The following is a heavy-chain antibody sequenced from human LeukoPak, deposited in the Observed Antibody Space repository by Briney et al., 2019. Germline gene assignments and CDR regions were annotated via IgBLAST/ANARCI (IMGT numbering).Heavy chain of an antibody. CDR2: INPSGGST. CDR3: ARPRRQYSSSPGFDY. J-gene: IGHJ4*02. CDR1: GYTFTSYY. Sequence: ASVKVSCKASGYTFTSYYMHWVRQAPGQGLEGMGIINPSGGSTSYAQKFQGRVTMTRDMSTSTVYMELSSLRSEDTAVYYCARPRRQYSSSPGFDYWGQGTLVTVSS. V-gene: IGHV1-46*01. D-gene: IGHD6-6*01.